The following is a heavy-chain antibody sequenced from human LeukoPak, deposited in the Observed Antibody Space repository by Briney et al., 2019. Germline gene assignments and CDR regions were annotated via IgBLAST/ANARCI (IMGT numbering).Heavy chain of an antibody. J-gene: IGHJ4*02. V-gene: IGHV3-48*04. Sequence: PGGSLRLSCAASGFTFIDYSMKWVRQAPGKGLEWISYVGISSGNTKYADSVKGRFTISGDSAKNSVFLQMNSLRVEDTAVYYCARDHRYAFDNWGQGTLVTVSS. CDR3: ARDHRYAFDN. CDR1: GFTFIDYS. D-gene: IGHD5-12*01. CDR2: VGISSGNT.